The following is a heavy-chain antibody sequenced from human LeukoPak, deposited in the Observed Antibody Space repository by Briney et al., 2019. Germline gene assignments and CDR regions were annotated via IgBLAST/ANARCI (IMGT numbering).Heavy chain of an antibody. CDR2: IKHDGSEK. Sequence: GGSLRLSCAASGFTFSNDWMSWVRQAPGKGLEWVANIKHDGSEKYYVDSVKGRFTISRDNAKNSLYLQMNSLRAEDTAVYYCVRDRTNDYGHNVGAFDMWGQGTMVTVSS. V-gene: IGHV3-7*01. CDR1: GFTFSNDW. D-gene: IGHD4-17*01. J-gene: IGHJ3*02. CDR3: VRDRTNDYGHNVGAFDM.